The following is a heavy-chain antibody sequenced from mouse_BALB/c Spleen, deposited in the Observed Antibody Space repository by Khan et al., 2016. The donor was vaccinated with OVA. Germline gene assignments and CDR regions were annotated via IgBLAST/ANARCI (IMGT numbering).Heavy chain of an antibody. CDR3: ARHGSISWFAY. V-gene: IGHV1-31*01. D-gene: IGHD1-1*01. CDR2: IDPFNGAT. Sequence: VQLQQPGPELMKPGASVKISCKASGYSFTSYYIHWVNQSHGKTLEWIGYIDPFNGATTYNQKFKGKATLTVDKSSSTAYMHLSSLTSEDSAVYYFARHGSISWFAYWGQGTLVTVSA. CDR1: GYSFTSYY. J-gene: IGHJ3*01.